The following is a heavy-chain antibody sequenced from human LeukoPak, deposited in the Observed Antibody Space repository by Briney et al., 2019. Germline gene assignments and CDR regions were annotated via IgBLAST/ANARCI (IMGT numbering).Heavy chain of an antibody. CDR3: ARRIVGATNWFDP. J-gene: IGHJ5*02. CDR2: INWNGGST. D-gene: IGHD1-26*01. Sequence: PGGPLRLSCAASGFIFDDYGVSWVRQAPGKGLEWVSGINWNGGSTGYADSVKGRFTISRDNAKNSLYLQMSSLRAEDTALYYCARRIVGATNWFDPWGQGTLVTVSS. CDR1: GFIFDDYG. V-gene: IGHV3-20*04.